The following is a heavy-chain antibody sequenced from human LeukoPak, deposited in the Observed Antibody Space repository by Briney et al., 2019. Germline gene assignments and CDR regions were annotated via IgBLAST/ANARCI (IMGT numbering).Heavy chain of an antibody. CDR3: ARGVIAAGGNDFDY. Sequence: SSETLSLTCAVSGVSISSGGYSWSWIRQPPGKGLEWIGYIYYSGSTYYNPSLKSRVTISVDTSKNQFSLKLSSVTAADTAVYYCARGVIAAGGNDFDYWGQGTLVTVSS. CDR1: GVSISSGGYS. D-gene: IGHD6-13*01. J-gene: IGHJ4*02. V-gene: IGHV4-30-4*07. CDR2: IYYSGST.